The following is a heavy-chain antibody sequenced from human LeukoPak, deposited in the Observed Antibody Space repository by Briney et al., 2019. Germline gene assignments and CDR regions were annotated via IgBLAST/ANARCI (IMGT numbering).Heavy chain of an antibody. J-gene: IGHJ6*03. Sequence: PGGSLRLSCAASGFTFSSYAMHWVRQAPGKGLEWVAVISYDGSNKYYADSVKGRFTISRDNSKNTLYLQMNSLRAEDTAVYYCARDPRVLYYYYMDVWGKGTTVTVSS. CDR1: GFTFSSYA. CDR2: ISYDGSNK. V-gene: IGHV3-30*04. D-gene: IGHD3-10*01. CDR3: ARDPRVLYYYYMDV.